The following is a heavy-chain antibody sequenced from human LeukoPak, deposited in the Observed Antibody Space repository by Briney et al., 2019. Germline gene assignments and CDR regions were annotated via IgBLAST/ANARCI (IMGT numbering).Heavy chain of an antibody. D-gene: IGHD3-22*01. V-gene: IGHV3-21*01. Sequence: GRSLRLSCAASGFTFSSYGMHWVRQAPGKGLEWVSSISSSSSYIYYADSVKGRFTISRDNAKNSLYLQMNSLRAEDTAVYYCARLRYYYDSPYYYFDYWGQGTLVTVSS. J-gene: IGHJ4*02. CDR1: GFTFSSYG. CDR3: ARLRYYYDSPYYYFDY. CDR2: ISSSSSYI.